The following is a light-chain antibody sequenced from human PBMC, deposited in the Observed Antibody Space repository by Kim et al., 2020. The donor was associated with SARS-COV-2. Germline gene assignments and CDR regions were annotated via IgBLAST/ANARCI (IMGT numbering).Light chain of an antibody. CDR1: QDIGKY. J-gene: IGKJ2*01. CDR3: QQFDEIPYT. Sequence: DIQLTQSPSSLSASVGDRVTITCQASQDIGKYLNWFQQKPGKAPKLVIHDASDLETGVPSRFSASGSGTDFTFTISSLQPEDIATYYCQQFDEIPYTFGQGTKLEI. V-gene: IGKV1-33*01. CDR2: DAS.